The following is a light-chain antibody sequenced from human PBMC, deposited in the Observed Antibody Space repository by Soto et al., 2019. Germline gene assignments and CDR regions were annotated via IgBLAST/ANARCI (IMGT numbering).Light chain of an antibody. CDR3: QQYGTSPWT. J-gene: IGKJ1*01. Sequence: EIVLTQSPGTLSLFPGERATLSCRATQSVNSDYLAWYQQKPGQSPRLLIYIASRSATGIPDRFSGSGSGTDFTLTINRLEPEDFAVYYCQQYGTSPWTFGQGTKVEIK. CDR1: QSVNSDY. CDR2: IAS. V-gene: IGKV3-20*01.